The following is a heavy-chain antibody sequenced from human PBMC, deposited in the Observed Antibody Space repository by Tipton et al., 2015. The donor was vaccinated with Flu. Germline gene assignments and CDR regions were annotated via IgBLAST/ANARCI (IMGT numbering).Heavy chain of an antibody. Sequence: AVSGFTFSNYEMNWVRQAPGKGLEWLSYLSSSGNTISYADSLRGRFTISRDNTKKSLYLQLNSLRAEDTAIYYCATLTGDDYWGQGIMVTVSS. J-gene: IGHJ4*02. CDR1: GFTFSNYE. V-gene: IGHV3-48*03. CDR2: LSSSGNTI. CDR3: ATLTGDDY. D-gene: IGHD7-27*01.